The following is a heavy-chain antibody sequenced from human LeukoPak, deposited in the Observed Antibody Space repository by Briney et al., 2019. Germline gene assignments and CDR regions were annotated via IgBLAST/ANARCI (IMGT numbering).Heavy chain of an antibody. CDR1: GFTFSDYY. CDR2: ISASGTTI. V-gene: IGHV3-11*04. Sequence: GGSLRLSCAASGFTFSDYYMTWIRQAPGKGLEWVSFISASGTTIDYGDSVKGRFTISRDNAKSSLYLQMNSRRAEDTAVYYCAREGYSSFDYWGQGTLVTVSS. D-gene: IGHD6-13*01. CDR3: AREGYSSFDY. J-gene: IGHJ4*02.